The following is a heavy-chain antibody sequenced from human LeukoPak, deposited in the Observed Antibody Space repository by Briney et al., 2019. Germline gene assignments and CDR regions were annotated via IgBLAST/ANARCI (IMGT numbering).Heavy chain of an antibody. CDR2: MNPNSGNT. J-gene: IGHJ5*02. CDR1: GYTFTSYD. Sequence: ASVKVSCKASGYTFTSYDINWVRQATGQGLEWMGWMNPNSGNTGYAQKFQGRVTITRNTSISTAYMELSSLKASDTAMYYCARLWQQYNWFDPWGQGTLVTVSS. V-gene: IGHV1-8*03. CDR3: ARLWQQYNWFDP. D-gene: IGHD3-16*01.